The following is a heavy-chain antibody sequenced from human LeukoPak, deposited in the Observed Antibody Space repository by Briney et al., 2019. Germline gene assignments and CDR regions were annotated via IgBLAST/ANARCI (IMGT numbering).Heavy chain of an antibody. CDR2: IIPIFGTV. CDR1: GYTFNSYG. J-gene: IGHJ4*02. D-gene: IGHD3-22*01. CDR3: ARDWYYYDSSGYYYALRY. Sequence: ASVKVSCKASGYTFNSYGISWVRQAPGQGLEWMGGIIPIFGTVNYAQKFQGRVTITADESTSTAYMELSSLRSEDTAVYYCARDWYYYDSSGYYYALRYWGQGTLVTVSS. V-gene: IGHV1-69*13.